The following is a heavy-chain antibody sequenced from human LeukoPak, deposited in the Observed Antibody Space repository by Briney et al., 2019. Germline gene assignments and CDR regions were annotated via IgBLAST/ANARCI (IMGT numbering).Heavy chain of an antibody. Sequence: SETLSLTCTVSGGSLSSSSYYWGWVRQPPGKGLEWIGNMYYSGSTYSNPSLKSRLTISLHTSQRQFSLRLSSVTAADTALYYCTRGSYDVLTGYSTLGEYWGQGTLVTVSS. CDR1: GGSLSSSSYY. J-gene: IGHJ4*02. CDR3: TRGSYDVLTGYSTLGEY. CDR2: MYYSGST. V-gene: IGHV4-39*01. D-gene: IGHD3-9*01.